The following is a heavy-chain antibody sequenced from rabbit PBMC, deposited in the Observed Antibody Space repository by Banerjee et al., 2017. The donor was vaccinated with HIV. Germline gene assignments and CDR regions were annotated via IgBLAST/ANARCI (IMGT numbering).Heavy chain of an antibody. Sequence: QQQLEESGGGLVKPGGTLTLTCKASGIDFSSYYRMCWVRQAPGRGLEWIACIWTGSGTIYYASWAKGRFTISKTSSTTVTLQMTSLTAADTATYFCAREGYGDGTGDYDLWGPGTLVTVS. CDR3: AREGYGDGTGDYDL. CDR1: GIDFSSYYR. CDR2: IWTGSGTI. D-gene: IGHD7-1*01. J-gene: IGHJ4*01. V-gene: IGHV1S45*01.